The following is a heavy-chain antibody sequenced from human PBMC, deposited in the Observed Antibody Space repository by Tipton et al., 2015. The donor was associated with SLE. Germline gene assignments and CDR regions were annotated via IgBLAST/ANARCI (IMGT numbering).Heavy chain of an antibody. J-gene: IGHJ4*02. Sequence: SLRLSCAASGFTFSDYYMDWARQAPGKGLEWVGRIKNKANSYTTIYAASVQGRFTISRDDSKNSLYLQMNSLATADTAAYYCLRLASYDTSGYYFIDYWGQGTLVTVSS. V-gene: IGHV3-72*01. CDR1: GFTFSDYY. D-gene: IGHD3-22*01. CDR3: LRLASYDTSGYYFIDY. CDR2: IKNKANSYTT.